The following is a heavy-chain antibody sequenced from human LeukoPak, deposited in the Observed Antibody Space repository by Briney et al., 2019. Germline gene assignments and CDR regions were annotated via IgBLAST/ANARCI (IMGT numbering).Heavy chain of an antibody. J-gene: IGHJ4*02. CDR3: ARVGTREAYGDADDFDY. Sequence: PGGSLRLSCAASGFTFSSYWMSWVRQAPGKGLEWVANIKQDGSEKYYVDSVKGRFTISRDNAKNSLYLQMNSLRAEDTAVYYCARVGTREAYGDADDFDYWGQGTLVTVSS. V-gene: IGHV3-7*01. D-gene: IGHD4-17*01. CDR1: GFTFSSYW. CDR2: IKQDGSEK.